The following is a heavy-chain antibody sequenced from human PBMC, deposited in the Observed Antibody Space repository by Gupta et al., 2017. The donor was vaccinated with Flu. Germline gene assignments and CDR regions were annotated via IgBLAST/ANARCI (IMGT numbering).Heavy chain of an antibody. CDR2: INHSGST. J-gene: IGHJ5*02. V-gene: IGHV4-34*01. Sequence: QVQLQQWGAGLLKPSETLSLTCAVYGGSFSGYYWSWIRQPPGKGLEWIGEINHSGSTNYNPSLQSRVNRSVDTAKNQFSLKLSSVTDANTAVYSGARGFDDFWSGYSRWVDHWGQGTRGTVS. CDR1: GGSFSGYY. CDR3: ARGFDDFWSGYSRWVDH. D-gene: IGHD3-3*01.